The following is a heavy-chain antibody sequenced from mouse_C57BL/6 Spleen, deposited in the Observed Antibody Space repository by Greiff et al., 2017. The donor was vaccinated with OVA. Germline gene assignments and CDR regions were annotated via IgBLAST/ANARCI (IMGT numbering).Heavy chain of an antibody. CDR3: ERRGERDDY. CDR1: GYSFTSYW. J-gene: IGHJ2*01. Sequence: QVQLKQPGAELVKPGASVKLSCKASGYSFTSYWMHWVKQRPGQGLEWIGMIHPNSGSTNYNEKFKSKATLTVDKSYSTAYMQLSSLTSEDSAVYYSERRGERDDYWGQGTTLTVSS. CDR2: IHPNSGST. V-gene: IGHV1-64*01.